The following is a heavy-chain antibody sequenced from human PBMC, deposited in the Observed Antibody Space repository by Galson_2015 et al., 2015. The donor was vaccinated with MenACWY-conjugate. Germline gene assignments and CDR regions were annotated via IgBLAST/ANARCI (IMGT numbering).Heavy chain of an antibody. J-gene: IGHJ4*02. CDR2: IKQDESEK. V-gene: IGHV3-7*03. Sequence: SLRLSCAASGFTFSSFWMSWVRQAPGKGLECVANIKQDESEKYYVDSVKGRFTISRDNAQNSLYLQINSLRAEDTAVYYCARGGATGGAFRYWGQGTLVTVPS. CDR3: ARGGATGGAFRY. D-gene: IGHD2-21*01. CDR1: GFTFSSFW.